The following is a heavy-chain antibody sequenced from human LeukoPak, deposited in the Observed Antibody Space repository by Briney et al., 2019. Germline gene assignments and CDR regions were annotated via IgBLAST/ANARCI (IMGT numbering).Heavy chain of an antibody. CDR2: ISSGSSTI. J-gene: IGHJ4*02. D-gene: IGHD1-26*01. CDR1: GFTFNSFS. V-gene: IGHV3-48*04. Sequence: GGSLRLSCAASGFTFNSFSMSWVRQAPEKGLEWVSYISSGSSTIYYADSVKGRFTISRDNARNSLYLQMNSLRAEDTAVYYCARSVGATDYWGQGTLVTVSS. CDR3: ARSVGATDY.